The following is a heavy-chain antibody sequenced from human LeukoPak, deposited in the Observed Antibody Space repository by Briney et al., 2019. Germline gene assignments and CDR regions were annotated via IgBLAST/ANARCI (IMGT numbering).Heavy chain of an antibody. J-gene: IGHJ4*02. CDR1: GFTFSSYS. CDR2: IYSDNT. V-gene: IGHV3-66*01. CDR3: ARGGTGQWLVSTPDY. D-gene: IGHD6-19*01. Sequence: GGSLRLSCAASGFTFSSYSMNWVRQAPGKGLEWVSFIYSDNTHYSDSVKGRFTISRDNSKNTLYLQMNSLRAEDTAVYYCARGGTGQWLVSTPDYWGQGTLVTVSS.